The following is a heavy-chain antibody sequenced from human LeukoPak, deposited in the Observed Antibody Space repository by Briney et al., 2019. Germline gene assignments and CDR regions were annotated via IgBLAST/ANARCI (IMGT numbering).Heavy chain of an antibody. CDR3: ASRPPEGDYGLDY. CDR1: GGTFSSYA. CDR2: IIPIFGTA. J-gene: IGHJ4*02. V-gene: IGHV1-69*13. D-gene: IGHD4-17*01. Sequence: GASVKVSCKASGGTFSSYAISWVRQAPGQGLEWMGGIIPIFGTANYAQKFQGRVTITADESTSTAYMELSSLRSEDTAVYYCASRPPEGDYGLDYWGQGTLVTVSS.